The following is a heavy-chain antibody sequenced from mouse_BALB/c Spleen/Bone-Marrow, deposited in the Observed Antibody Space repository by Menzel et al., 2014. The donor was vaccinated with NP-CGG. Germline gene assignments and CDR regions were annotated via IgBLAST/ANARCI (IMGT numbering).Heavy chain of an antibody. Sequence: QVQLQQPGAELVKPGASVKLSCKASGYTFTSYYMYWVKQRPGQGLEWIGEINPSNGGTNFNEKLKSKATLTVDKSSSTAYMQLSSLTSEDSAVYYCTRGRRDAMDYWGQGTSVTVSS. J-gene: IGHJ4*01. CDR3: TRGRRDAMDY. V-gene: IGHV1S81*02. CDR1: GYTFTSYY. CDR2: INPSNGGT.